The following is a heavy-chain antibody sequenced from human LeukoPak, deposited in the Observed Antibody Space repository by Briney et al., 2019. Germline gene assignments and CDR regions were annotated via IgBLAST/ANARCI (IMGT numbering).Heavy chain of an antibody. CDR1: GFTFSSYA. V-gene: IGHV3-23*01. CDR2: ISGSGDST. CDR3: ESSGRYYFDY. D-gene: IGHD2-15*01. J-gene: IGHJ4*02. Sequence: GGSLRLSCAASGFTFSSYAMSRVRQAPGKGLEWVSVISGSGDSTYYADSVKGRFTISRDNSKNTLYLQMNSLRAEDTAVYYCESSGRYYFDYWGQGTLVTVSS.